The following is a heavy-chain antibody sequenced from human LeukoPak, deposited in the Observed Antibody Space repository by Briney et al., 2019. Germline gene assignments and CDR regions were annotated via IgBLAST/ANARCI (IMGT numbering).Heavy chain of an antibody. CDR2: IWYDGSNK. CDR3: ARERIVVVVAATPPAYYYYGMDV. CDR1: GFTFSSYG. D-gene: IGHD2-15*01. J-gene: IGHJ6*04. Sequence: GRSLRLSCAASGFTFSSYGMHWVRQAPGKGLEWVAVIWYDGSNKYYADSVKGRFTISRGNSKNTLYLQMNSLRAEDTAVYYCARERIVVVVAATPPAYYYYGMDVWGKGTTVTVSS. V-gene: IGHV3-33*01.